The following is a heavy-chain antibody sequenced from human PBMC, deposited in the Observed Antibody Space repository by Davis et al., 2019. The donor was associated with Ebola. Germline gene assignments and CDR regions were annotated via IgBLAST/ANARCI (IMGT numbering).Heavy chain of an antibody. Sequence: GGSLRLSCAASGFTFSSYAMHWVRQAPGKGLEWVAVISYDGSNKFYADSVIGRFTISGDDPKDTLYLQMSSLRVDDTAVYYCATQGGYSNGGHFGFWGRGTLVTVSS. J-gene: IGHJ4*02. CDR2: ISYDGSNK. V-gene: IGHV3-30-3*01. CDR1: GFTFSSYA. CDR3: ATQGGYSNGGHFGF. D-gene: IGHD4-11*01.